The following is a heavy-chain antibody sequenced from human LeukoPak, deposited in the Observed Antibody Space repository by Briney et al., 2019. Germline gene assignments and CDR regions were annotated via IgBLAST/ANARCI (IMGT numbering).Heavy chain of an antibody. D-gene: IGHD3-3*01. CDR1: GYTFTGYY. CDR2: INPNSGGT. CDR3: ARNDFWSGYYSVYYYYGMDV. J-gene: IGHJ6*02. V-gene: IGHV1-2*02. Sequence: AASVKVSCKASGYTFTGYYMHWVRQAPGQGLEWMGWINPNSGGTNYAQKFQGRVTMIRDTSISTAYMELSRLRSDDTAVYYCARNDFWSGYYSVYYYYGMDVWGQGTTVTVSS.